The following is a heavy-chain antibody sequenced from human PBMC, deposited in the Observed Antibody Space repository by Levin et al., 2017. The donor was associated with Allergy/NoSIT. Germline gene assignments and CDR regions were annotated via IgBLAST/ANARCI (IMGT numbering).Heavy chain of an antibody. CDR2: IDPKRGDT. Sequence: ASVKVSCKVSGSTFIDYYIHWVQEAPGKGLEWMGIIDPKRGDTKYAEKFQGRVTMTADTSGDTTYMELSSLRFEDTAVYFCATGEGSCSDGSCLPPDYWGQGTLVTVSS. V-gene: IGHV1-69-2*01. CDR1: GSTFIDYY. D-gene: IGHD2-15*01. CDR3: ATGEGSCSDGSCLPPDY. J-gene: IGHJ4*02.